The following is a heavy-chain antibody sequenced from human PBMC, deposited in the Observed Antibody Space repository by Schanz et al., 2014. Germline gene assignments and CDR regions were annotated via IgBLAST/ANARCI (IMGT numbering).Heavy chain of an antibody. V-gene: IGHV3-21*01. Sequence: EVQLVESGGGLVKPGGSLRLSCTASRIIFGTYSMNWIRQTPKGLEWVSSINSRSNVIYYADSVKGRFTIARDNAKNSLYLQRNSLRAEDTAVYYCAGAVATIRADSFDIWGQGTMVAVSS. CDR3: AGAVATIRADSFDI. CDR1: RIIFGTYS. CDR2: INSRSNVI. J-gene: IGHJ3*02. D-gene: IGHD5-12*01.